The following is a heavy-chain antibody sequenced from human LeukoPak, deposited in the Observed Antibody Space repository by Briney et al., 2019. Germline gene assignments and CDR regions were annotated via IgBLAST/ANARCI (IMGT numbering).Heavy chain of an antibody. CDR2: INWNGGST. D-gene: IGHD2-15*01. Sequence: RPGGSMRLSCAASGFTFDDYGMSWVRQAPGKGLEWVSGINWNGGSTGYADSVKGRFTISRDNAKNSLYLQMNSLRAEDTALYYCAREHCSGGSCRDDYWGQGTLVTVSS. V-gene: IGHV3-20*04. J-gene: IGHJ4*02. CDR3: AREHCSGGSCRDDY. CDR1: GFTFDDYG.